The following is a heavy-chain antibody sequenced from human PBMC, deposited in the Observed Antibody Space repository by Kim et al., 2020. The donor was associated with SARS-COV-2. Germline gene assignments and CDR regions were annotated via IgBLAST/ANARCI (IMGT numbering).Heavy chain of an antibody. Sequence: GGSLRLSCAASGFTFSNAWMSWVRQAPGKGLEWVGRIKSKTDGGTTDYAAPVKGRFTISRDDSKNTLYLQMNSLKIEDTAVYYCTTDRGDYGDYYFDYWGQGTLVTVSS. CDR2: IKSKTDGGTT. CDR3: TTDRGDYGDYYFDY. V-gene: IGHV3-15*01. D-gene: IGHD4-17*01. CDR1: GFTFSNAW. J-gene: IGHJ4*02.